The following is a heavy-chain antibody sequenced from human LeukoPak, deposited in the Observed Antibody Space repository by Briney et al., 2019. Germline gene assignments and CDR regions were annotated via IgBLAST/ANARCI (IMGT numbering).Heavy chain of an antibody. Sequence: PGGSLRLSCAASGFTFSSYAMHWVRQPPGKGLEYVSAISSNGGSTYYANSVKGRFTISRDNSKNTLYLQMGSLRAEDMAVYYCAREGMPDGYNEDAFDIWGQGTMVTVSS. CDR1: GFTFSSYA. J-gene: IGHJ3*02. V-gene: IGHV3-64*01. CDR3: AREGMPDGYNEDAFDI. CDR2: ISSNGGST. D-gene: IGHD5-24*01.